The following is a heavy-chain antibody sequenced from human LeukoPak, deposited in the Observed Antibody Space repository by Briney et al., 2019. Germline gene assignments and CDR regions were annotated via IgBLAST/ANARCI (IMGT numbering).Heavy chain of an antibody. D-gene: IGHD6-19*01. CDR1: GGSISSYY. V-gene: IGHV4-59*12. CDR3: ARGEYSSGWYGGYYFDY. CDR2: IYYSGST. J-gene: IGHJ4*02. Sequence: SETLSLTCTVSGGSISSYYWSWIRQPPGKGLEWIGYIYYSGSTNYNPSLKSRVTISVDTSKNQFSLKLSSVTAADTAVYYCARGEYSSGWYGGYYFDYWGQGTLVTVSS.